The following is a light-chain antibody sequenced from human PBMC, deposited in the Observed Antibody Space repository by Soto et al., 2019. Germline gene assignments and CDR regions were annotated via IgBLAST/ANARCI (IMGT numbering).Light chain of an antibody. J-gene: IGKJ4*01. CDR2: RSS. CDR3: QQNYSPPLT. Sequence: DIQMTQSPSSLSASVGDTVIITCRASQSIAMFSSWYQQKPGKAPTLLIYRSSTLQNGVPSRFSGSGSGTYFTLTISILQLEDFATYYCQQNYSPPLTFGGGTKVEMK. CDR1: QSIAMF. V-gene: IGKV1-39*01.